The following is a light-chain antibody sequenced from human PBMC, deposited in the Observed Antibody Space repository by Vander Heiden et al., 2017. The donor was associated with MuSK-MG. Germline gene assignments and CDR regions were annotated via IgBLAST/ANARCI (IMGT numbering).Light chain of an antibody. CDR2: STN. J-gene: IGLJ2*01. CDR3: VVWDDNINGVI. CDR1: YSNIGRND. Sequence: QSVLTQPPSASGTPGQRVIISCSGSYSNIGRNDVNWFQQQLPGTAPKVLIYSTNQRHSGVPARCSGSKSGTSASLAISGLQSEDEADYYCVVWDDNINGVIFGPGTKVTVL. V-gene: IGLV1-44*01.